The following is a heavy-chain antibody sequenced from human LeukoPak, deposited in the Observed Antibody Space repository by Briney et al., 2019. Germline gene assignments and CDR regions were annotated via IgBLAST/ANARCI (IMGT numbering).Heavy chain of an antibody. Sequence: PSETLSLTCTVSGGSICSSSDYRAWIRQSPGKGLESIGIVDYRGVSFYNPSLRSRVTISVDTSTNQFSLKLTSVTAADTAVYYCARHILGHGMDVWGQGTTVTVSS. V-gene: IGHV4-39*01. CDR1: GGSICSSSDY. CDR2: VDYRGVS. D-gene: IGHD7-27*01. CDR3: ARHILGHGMDV. J-gene: IGHJ6*02.